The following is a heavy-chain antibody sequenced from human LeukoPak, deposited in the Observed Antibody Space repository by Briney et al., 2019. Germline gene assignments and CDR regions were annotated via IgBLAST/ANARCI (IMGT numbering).Heavy chain of an antibody. CDR2: IYYSGST. Sequence: PSETLSLTCTVSGGSISSGGYYWSWIRQHPGKGLEWIGYIYYSGSTYYNPSLKSRVTISVDTSKNQFSLKLSSVTAADTAVYYCARDHSSGHGGFDPWGQGTLVTVSS. CDR1: GGSISSGGYY. V-gene: IGHV4-31*03. J-gene: IGHJ5*02. CDR3: ARDHSSGHGGFDP. D-gene: IGHD3-22*01.